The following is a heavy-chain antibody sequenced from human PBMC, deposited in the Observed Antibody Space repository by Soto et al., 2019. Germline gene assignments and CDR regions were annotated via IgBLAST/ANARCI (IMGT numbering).Heavy chain of an antibody. Sequence: EVQLLESGGGLVQPGGSLRLSCTASGFTFSNYGMSWVRQAPGKGLEWVSVISGSGGSTNYGGSVRGRFTTSRDNSKNTLYLQMNSLRVEDTAIYYCAKIRGLAAEFDSWGQGILVTVSS. D-gene: IGHD6-25*01. CDR1: GFTFSNYG. J-gene: IGHJ4*02. V-gene: IGHV3-23*01. CDR3: AKIRGLAAEFDS. CDR2: ISGSGGST.